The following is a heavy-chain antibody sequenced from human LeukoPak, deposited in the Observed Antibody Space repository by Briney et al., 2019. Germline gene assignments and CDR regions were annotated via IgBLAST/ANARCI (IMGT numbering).Heavy chain of an antibody. J-gene: IGHJ4*02. Sequence: SVKVCCKASGGTFSSYAISWVRQAPGQGLEWMGGIIPIFGTANYAQKFQGRVTITTDESTSTAYMELSRLRSDDTAVYYCARASAVAGTELFDYWGQGTLVTVSS. CDR3: ARASAVAGTELFDY. D-gene: IGHD6-19*01. CDR2: IIPIFGTA. CDR1: GGTFSSYA. V-gene: IGHV1-69*05.